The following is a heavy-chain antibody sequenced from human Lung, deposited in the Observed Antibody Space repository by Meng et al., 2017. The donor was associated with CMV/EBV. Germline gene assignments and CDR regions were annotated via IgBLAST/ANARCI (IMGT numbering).Heavy chain of an antibody. Sequence: ASVKVSCKASGYTFTSYYMHWVRQAPGKGLEWMVIINPSGGSTSYAEKFKGRVTMTRDTSTSTVYMELSSLRSEDTAVYYCAREGGGYNYGYRGDYWGQGXLVTVSS. CDR2: INPSGGST. J-gene: IGHJ4*02. V-gene: IGHV1-46*01. CDR3: AREGGGYNYGYRGDY. CDR1: GYTFTSYY. D-gene: IGHD5-18*01.